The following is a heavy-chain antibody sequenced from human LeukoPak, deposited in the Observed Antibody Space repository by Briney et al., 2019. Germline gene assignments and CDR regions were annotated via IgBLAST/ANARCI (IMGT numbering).Heavy chain of an antibody. CDR2: IYYSGST. J-gene: IGHJ4*02. Sequence: PSETLSLTCTVSGGSISSSSYYWGWIRQPPGKGLEWIGSIYYSGSTYYNPSLKSRVTISVDTSKNQFSLKLSSVTAADTAVYYCARSWYGGYYFDYWGQGTLVTVSS. V-gene: IGHV4-39*07. D-gene: IGHD6-13*01. CDR3: ARSWYGGYYFDY. CDR1: GGSISSSSYY.